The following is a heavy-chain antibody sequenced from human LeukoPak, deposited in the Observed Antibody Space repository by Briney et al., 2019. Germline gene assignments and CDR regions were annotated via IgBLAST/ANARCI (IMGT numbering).Heavy chain of an antibody. CDR1: GFTFNNVW. CDR2: IKSKTNGGTT. D-gene: IGHD3-22*01. J-gene: IGHJ4*02. V-gene: IGHV3-15*07. Sequence: GGSLRLSCAASGFTFNNVWMNWGRQAPGKGLEWVGRIKSKTNGGTTEYAAPVKGRFTILRDDSKNTLYLQMNSLKTEDTAVYYCMLGSGSYDSSDFDYWGQGTLVTVSS. CDR3: MLGSGSYDSSDFDY.